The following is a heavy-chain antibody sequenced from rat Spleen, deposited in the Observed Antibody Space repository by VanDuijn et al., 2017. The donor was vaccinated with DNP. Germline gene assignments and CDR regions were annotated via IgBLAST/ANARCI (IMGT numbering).Heavy chain of an antibody. CDR2: IIYEGSST. J-gene: IGHJ2*01. Sequence: EVQLVESGGGLVQPGRSLKLSCAASGFTFSDYYMAWVRQAPKKGLEWVASIIYEGSSTYYGDSVKARFHISRDNAKSTLYLQMNSLRSEDTATYYCARSPYDDGSYPHYWGQGVMVTVSS. CDR1: GFTFSDYY. V-gene: IGHV5-22*01. CDR3: ARSPYDDGSYPHY. D-gene: IGHD1-12*02.